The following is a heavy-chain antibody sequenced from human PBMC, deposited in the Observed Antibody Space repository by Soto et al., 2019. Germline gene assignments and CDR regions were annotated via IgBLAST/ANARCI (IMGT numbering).Heavy chain of an antibody. CDR1: GYRFTNHG. CDR2: ISGNDGKT. Sequence: ASVKVSCKASGYRFTNHGISWVRQAPGQGLEWMGWISGNDGKTKYARKFQGRVTMTTDTSTSTAYMEMNSLRAEDTAVYYCAADPPSGGYYFDYWGQGTLVTVSS. J-gene: IGHJ4*02. CDR3: AADPPSGGYYFDY. D-gene: IGHD3-10*01. V-gene: IGHV1-18*01.